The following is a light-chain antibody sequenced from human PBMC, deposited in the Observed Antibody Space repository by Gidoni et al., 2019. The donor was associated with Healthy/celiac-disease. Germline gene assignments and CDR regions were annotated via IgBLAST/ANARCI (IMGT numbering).Light chain of an antibody. CDR3: QQYGSSRSWT. Sequence: DIVLTQSPGTLSLSPGERATLSCRASQSVSSSYLAWYQQKPGQAPRLLIYGGSSRATGIPDRFSGSGSGTDFTLPISRLEPEDFAVYYCQQYGSSRSWTFGQGTKVEIK. J-gene: IGKJ1*01. V-gene: IGKV3-20*01. CDR1: QSVSSSY. CDR2: GGS.